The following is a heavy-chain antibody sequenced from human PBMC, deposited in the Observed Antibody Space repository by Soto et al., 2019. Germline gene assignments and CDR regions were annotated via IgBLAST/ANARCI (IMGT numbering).Heavy chain of an antibody. D-gene: IGHD2-21*01. V-gene: IGHV3-23*01. CDR2: ISGSGGST. CDR3: AKERRAKIATMRDY. CDR1: GFTFSSYA. Sequence: EVQLLESGGGLVKPGGSLRLSCAASGFTFSSYAMSWVRQAPGKGLEWVSAISGSGGSTYYADSEKGRFTITRDNSKNTLYLQMNTLRAEDTAVYYCAKERRAKIATMRDYLGQGTLVTVSS. J-gene: IGHJ4*02.